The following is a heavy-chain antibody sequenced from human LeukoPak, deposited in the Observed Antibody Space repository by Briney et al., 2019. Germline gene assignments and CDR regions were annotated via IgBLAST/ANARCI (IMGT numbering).Heavy chain of an antibody. CDR3: ARTHYYYYMDV. CDR2: IYYSGST. J-gene: IGHJ6*03. Sequence: SETLSLTCAVSGGSISSYYWSWIRQPPGKGLEWIGYIYYSGSTNYNPSLKSRVTISVDTSKNQFSLNLSSVTAADTAVYYCARTHYYYYMDVWGKGTTVTVSS. V-gene: IGHV4-59*01. CDR1: GGSISSYY.